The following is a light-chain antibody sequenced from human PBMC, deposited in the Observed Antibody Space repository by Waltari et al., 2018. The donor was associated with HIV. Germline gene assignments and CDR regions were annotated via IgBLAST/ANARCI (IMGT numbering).Light chain of an antibody. CDR1: ALPTKH. CDR3: YSTDTSGNQRV. J-gene: IGLJ2*01. Sequence: SYELTQPPSVSVSPRQTARITCSGDALPTKHAYWYQQKSGQAPVLVIFEDTKRPSGIPERFSGSKSGTLATLTISGAQVEDEADYYCYSTDTSGNQRVFGGGTKVTVL. CDR2: EDT. V-gene: IGLV3-10*01.